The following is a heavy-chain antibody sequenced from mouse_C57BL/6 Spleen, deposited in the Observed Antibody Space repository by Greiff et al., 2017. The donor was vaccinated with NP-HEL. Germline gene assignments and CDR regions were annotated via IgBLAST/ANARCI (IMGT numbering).Heavy chain of an antibody. CDR2: INPSTGGT. V-gene: IGHV1-42*01. Sequence: VQLQQSGPELVKPGASVKISCKASGYSFTGYYMNWVKQSPEKSLEWIGEINPSTGGTTYNQKFKAKATLTVDKSSSTAYMQLKSLTSEDSAVYYCARSMGDAWFAYWGQGTLVTVSA. CDR3: ARSMGDAWFAY. J-gene: IGHJ3*01. CDR1: GYSFTGYY. D-gene: IGHD2-3*01.